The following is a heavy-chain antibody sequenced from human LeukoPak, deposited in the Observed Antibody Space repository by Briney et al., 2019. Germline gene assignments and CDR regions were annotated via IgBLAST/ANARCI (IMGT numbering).Heavy chain of an antibody. J-gene: IGHJ6*02. Sequence: GGSLRLSCAASGFTFSSYAMSWVRQAPGKGLEWVSAISGSGGSTYYADSVKGRFTISRDNSKNTLYLQMNSLRAEDTAVYYCARDKTDCSSTSCYVHYYYYYGMDVWGQGTTVTVSS. D-gene: IGHD2-2*01. CDR3: ARDKTDCSSTSCYVHYYYYYGMDV. CDR1: GFTFSSYA. V-gene: IGHV3-23*01. CDR2: ISGSGGST.